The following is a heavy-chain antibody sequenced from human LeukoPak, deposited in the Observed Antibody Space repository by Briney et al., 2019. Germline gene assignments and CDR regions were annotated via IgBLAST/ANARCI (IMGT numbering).Heavy chain of an antibody. CDR3: ARLGYSNQSYYYGMDV. J-gene: IGHJ6*02. CDR1: GDSVSSNSAA. CDR2: TYYRSKWYN. D-gene: IGHD4-11*01. V-gene: IGHV6-1*01. Sequence: SQTLSLTCAISGDSVSSNSAAWNWIRQSPSRGLEWLGRTYYRSKWYNDYAVSVKSRITINPDTSKNQFSLQLNSVTPEDTAVYYCARLGYSNQSYYYGMDVWGQGTTVTVSS.